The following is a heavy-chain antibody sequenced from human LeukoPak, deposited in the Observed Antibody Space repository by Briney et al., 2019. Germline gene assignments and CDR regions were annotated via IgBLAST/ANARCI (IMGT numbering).Heavy chain of an antibody. J-gene: IGHJ4*02. Sequence: GGSLRLSCAASGFTFSSYWMSWVRQAPGKGLEWVANIKQDGSEKYYVDSVKGRFTISRDNAKNSLYLQMNSLRAEDTAVYYCAKCDSPVAGDYFDYWGQGTLVTVSS. CDR2: IKQDGSEK. D-gene: IGHD6-19*01. V-gene: IGHV3-7*05. CDR3: AKCDSPVAGDYFDY. CDR1: GFTFSSYW.